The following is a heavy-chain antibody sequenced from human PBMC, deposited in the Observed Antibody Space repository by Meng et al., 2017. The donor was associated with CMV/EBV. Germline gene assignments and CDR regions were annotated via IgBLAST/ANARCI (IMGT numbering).Heavy chain of an antibody. J-gene: IGHJ5*02. D-gene: IGHD3-10*02. V-gene: IGHV4-59*01. Sequence: QAQLQESGPGLVKPSETLSLTCTVSGGSISSYYWSWIRQPPGKGLEWIGYIYYSGSTNYNPSLKSRVTISVDTSKNQFSLKLSSVTAADTAVYYCARDSRFGLDPWGQGTLVTVSS. CDR1: GGSISSYY. CDR2: IYYSGST. CDR3: ARDSRFGLDP.